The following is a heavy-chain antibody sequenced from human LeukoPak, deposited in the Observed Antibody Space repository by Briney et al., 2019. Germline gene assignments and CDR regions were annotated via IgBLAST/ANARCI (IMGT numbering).Heavy chain of an antibody. CDR3: ARNYGSYNWFDP. J-gene: IGHJ5*02. CDR1: GFTFSSYA. Sequence: GGSLRLSCAASGFTFSSYAMHWVRQAPGKGLEWVAVISYDGSNKYYADSVKGRFTISRDNSKNTLYLQMNSLRAEDTAVYYCARNYGSYNWFDPWGQGTLVTVSS. D-gene: IGHD3-10*01. CDR2: ISYDGSNK. V-gene: IGHV3-30-3*01.